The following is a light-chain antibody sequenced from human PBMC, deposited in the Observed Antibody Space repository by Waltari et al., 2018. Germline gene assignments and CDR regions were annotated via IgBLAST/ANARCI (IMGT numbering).Light chain of an antibody. CDR2: QAS. J-gene: IGKJ1*01. V-gene: IGKV1-5*03. CDR3: QQYDSYPWT. Sequence: DIQMTQSPATLSASVGDRVIITCRATQSISSWLAWFQQKPGKAPKLLIYQASTLESGVPSSFSGSGSGSEFTLTISSLQPDDFATYHCQQYDSYPWTFGQGTKVEVK. CDR1: QSISSW.